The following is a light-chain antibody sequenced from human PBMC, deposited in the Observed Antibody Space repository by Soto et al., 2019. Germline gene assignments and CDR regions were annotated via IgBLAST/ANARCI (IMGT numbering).Light chain of an antibody. CDR3: QQYGSSPET. Sequence: IVLTQSPGTLSLSPGERATLSCRASQSVSSSYLAWYQQKPGQAPRLLIYGASSRATGIPDRFSGSGSGTDFTLTISRLEPEDFGVYYCQQYGSSPETFGQGTKV. J-gene: IGKJ1*01. CDR2: GAS. V-gene: IGKV3-20*01. CDR1: QSVSSSY.